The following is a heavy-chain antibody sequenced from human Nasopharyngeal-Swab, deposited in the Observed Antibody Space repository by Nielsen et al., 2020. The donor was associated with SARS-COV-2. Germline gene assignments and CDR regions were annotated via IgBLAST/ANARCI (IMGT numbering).Heavy chain of an antibody. CDR1: GFSFSSYS. J-gene: IGHJ4*02. Sequence: GGSLRLSCATSGFSFSSYSMTWVRQASGKGLEWVGRIGDKDHNYATTYGAAVKGRFTISRDDSKNTAFLQMDSLKTEDTALYYCTTDYYFDYWGQGTLVTVSS. V-gene: IGHV3-73*01. CDR3: TTDYYFDY. CDR2: IGDKDHNYAT.